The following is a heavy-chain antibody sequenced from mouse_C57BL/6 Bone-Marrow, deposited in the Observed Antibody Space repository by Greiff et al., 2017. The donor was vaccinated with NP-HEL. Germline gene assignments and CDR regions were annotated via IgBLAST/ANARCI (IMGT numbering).Heavy chain of an antibody. Sequence: QEQLKESGAELARPGASVKLSCKASGYTFTSYGISWVKQRTGQGLEWIGEIYPRSGNTYYNEKFKGKATLTADKSSSTAYMELRSLTSEDSAVYFWARAGYDYDGAFAYWGQGTLVTVSA. CDR1: GYTFTSYG. CDR2: IYPRSGNT. J-gene: IGHJ3*01. CDR3: ARAGYDYDGAFAY. V-gene: IGHV1-81*01. D-gene: IGHD2-4*01.